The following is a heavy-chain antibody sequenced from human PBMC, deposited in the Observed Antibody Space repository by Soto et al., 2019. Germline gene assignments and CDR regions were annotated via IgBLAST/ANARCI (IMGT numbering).Heavy chain of an antibody. D-gene: IGHD2-8*01. J-gene: IGHJ2*01. V-gene: IGHV1-24*01. CDR1: GYTLTELS. CDR2: IDPDDGET. CDR3: APSMVSFWYFDL. Sequence: ASVKVSCKVSGYTLTELSMHWVRQAPGKGLEWMGGIDPDDGETIYAQKFQGRVTMTEDTSTDTAYMELSSLRSEDTAVYYCAPSMVSFWYFDLWGRGTLVTVSS.